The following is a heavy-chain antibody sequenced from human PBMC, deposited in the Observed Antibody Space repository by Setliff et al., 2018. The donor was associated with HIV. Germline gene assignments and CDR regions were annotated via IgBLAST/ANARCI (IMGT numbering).Heavy chain of an antibody. V-gene: IGHV1-69*05. D-gene: IGHD3-3*02. J-gene: IGHJ3*01. CDR1: GGTFSTYA. CDR3: ARGRALGV. CDR2: IIPIFGTA. Sequence: GASVKVSCKASGGTFSTYAISWVRQAPGQGLEWMGGIIPIFGTANYDQRFQGRVTMTTDTSTSTAYMELRSLRSDDTAVYYCARGRALGVWGQGTMVTVSS.